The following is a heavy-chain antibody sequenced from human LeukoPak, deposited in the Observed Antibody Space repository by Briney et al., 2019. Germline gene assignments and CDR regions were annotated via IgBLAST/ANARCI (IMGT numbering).Heavy chain of an antibody. V-gene: IGHV4-4*07. CDR1: GGSISSYY. Sequence: SETLSLTCTVSGGSISSYYWSWIRQPAGKGLEWIGRIYTSGSTNYNPSLKSRVTMSVDTSKNQFSLKLSSVTAVDTAVYYCARSYYDFWSGYYPQYYFDYWGQGTLVTVSS. J-gene: IGHJ4*02. CDR2: IYTSGST. CDR3: ARSYYDFWSGYYPQYYFDY. D-gene: IGHD3-3*01.